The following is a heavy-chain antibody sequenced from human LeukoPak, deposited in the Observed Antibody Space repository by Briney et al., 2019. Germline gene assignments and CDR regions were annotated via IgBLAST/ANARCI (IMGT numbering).Heavy chain of an antibody. D-gene: IGHD2-8*01. J-gene: IGHJ4*02. V-gene: IGHV3-30*18. CDR2: ISYNGSEV. CDR1: GFAFSTYA. Sequence: GRSLRLSCAASGFAFSTYAMHWGRQALGKGLEWVVVISYNGSEVYYGDSVKGRFTISRDNSRNTLYLQMNRLRVEDTAVYHCAKAGCSSARCYTNYWGQGTSVTVSS. CDR3: AKAGCSSARCYTNY.